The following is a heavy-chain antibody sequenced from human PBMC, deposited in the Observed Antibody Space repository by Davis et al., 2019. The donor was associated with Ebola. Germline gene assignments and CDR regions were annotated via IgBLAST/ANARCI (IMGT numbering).Heavy chain of an antibody. D-gene: IGHD3-10*01. CDR1: GFTFNNYA. J-gene: IGHJ4*02. CDR3: ARENYASGSFYFDF. CDR2: IADDGKRQ. V-gene: IGHV3-30*03. Sequence: PGGSLRLSCVASGFTFNNYAMHWVRQTPDKGLEWVARIADDGKRQKYADSIKGRFTISRDNAKNSLYLQMNSLRAEDTAVYYCARENYASGSFYFDFWGQGTLVTVSS.